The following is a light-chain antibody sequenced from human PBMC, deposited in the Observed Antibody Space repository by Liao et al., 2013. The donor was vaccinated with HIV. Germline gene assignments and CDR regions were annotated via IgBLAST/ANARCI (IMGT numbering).Light chain of an antibody. V-gene: IGLV3-21*01. CDR2: YDS. J-gene: IGLJ2*01. CDR1: NIGSKS. Sequence: SYELTQPPSVSVAPGKTARITCGGNNIGSKSVHWYQQKPGQAPVVVIYYDSDRPSGIPERFSGSRSGNTATLTITRVEAGDEADYYCLAWDSSTVVFGGGTKLTVL. CDR3: LAWDSSTVV.